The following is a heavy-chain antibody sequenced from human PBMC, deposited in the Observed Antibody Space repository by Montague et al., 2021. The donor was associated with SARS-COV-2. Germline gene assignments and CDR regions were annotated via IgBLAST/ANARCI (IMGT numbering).Heavy chain of an antibody. V-gene: IGHV4-39*02. J-gene: IGHJ6*02. CDR2: LYNGGTT. CDR3: ARTSKLRESSSGNYYYHGMDV. CDR1: GGSISSSTYY. D-gene: IGHD3-16*01. Sequence: SETLSLTCNVSGGSISSSTYYCGWIRQPPGKGLEWIGNLYNGGTTYYSPLHKSLVTISVDTSKNHSSLNMASVTAADTAEYYCARTSKLRESSSGNYYYHGMDVWGQGTTVTVSS.